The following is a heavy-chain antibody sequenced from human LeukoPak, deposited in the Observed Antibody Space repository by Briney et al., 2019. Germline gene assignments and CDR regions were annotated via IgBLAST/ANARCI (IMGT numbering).Heavy chain of an antibody. CDR1: GGSISSGGYY. CDR2: IYCSGST. V-gene: IGHV4-31*03. CDR3: ARGATTYYYDSSGLGVFFDI. D-gene: IGHD3-22*01. J-gene: IGHJ3*02. Sequence: PSETLSLTCTVSGGSISSGGYYWSWIRQHPGKGLEWIGYIYCSGSTYHNPSLKSRVTISVDTSKNQFSLKLSSVTAADTAVYYCARGATTYYYDSSGLGVFFDIWGQGTMVTVSS.